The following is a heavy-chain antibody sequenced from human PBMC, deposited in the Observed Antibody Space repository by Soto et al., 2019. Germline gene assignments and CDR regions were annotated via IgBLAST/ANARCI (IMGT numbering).Heavy chain of an antibody. J-gene: IGHJ4*02. Sequence: ASVKVSCKASGYTFTSYDINWVRQATGQGLEWMGWINLNSGYTGYAQKFQGRVTMTRDNSIRTAFMELSSLTAADTAVYYCARGNFGYDYWGQGAQVTVSS. CDR1: GYTFTSYD. CDR3: ARGNFGYDY. D-gene: IGHD5-12*01. V-gene: IGHV1-8*01. CDR2: INLNSGYT.